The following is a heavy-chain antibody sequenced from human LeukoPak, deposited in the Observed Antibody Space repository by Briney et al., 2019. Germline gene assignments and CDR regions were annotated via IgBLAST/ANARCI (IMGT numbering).Heavy chain of an antibody. CDR1: GFTFSSYE. D-gene: IGHD5-18*01. Sequence: GGSLRLSCAAPGFTFSSYEMNWVRQAPGKGLEWVSFISISSSYIYYADSVKGRFTISRDNAKNSLYLQMNSLRAEDTAVYYCARGPHSALDTDDAFDIWGQGTMVTVSS. CDR3: ARGPHSALDTDDAFDI. CDR2: ISISSSYI. J-gene: IGHJ3*02. V-gene: IGHV3-21*06.